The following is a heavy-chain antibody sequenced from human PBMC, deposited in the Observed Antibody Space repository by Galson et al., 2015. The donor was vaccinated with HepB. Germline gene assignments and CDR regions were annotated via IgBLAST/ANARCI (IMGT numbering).Heavy chain of an antibody. D-gene: IGHD6-19*01. J-gene: IGHJ4*02. Sequence: SLRLSCAASGFTFSSYAMHWVRQAPGKGLEWVAVISYDGSNKYYADSVKGRFTISRDNSKNTLYLQMNSLRAEDTAVYYCAREESSGWHQSGYWGQGTLVTVSS. CDR3: AREESSGWHQSGY. CDR1: GFTFSSYA. CDR2: ISYDGSNK. V-gene: IGHV3-30*04.